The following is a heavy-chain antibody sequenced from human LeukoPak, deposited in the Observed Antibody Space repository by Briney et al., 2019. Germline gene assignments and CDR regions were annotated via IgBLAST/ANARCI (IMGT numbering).Heavy chain of an antibody. J-gene: IGHJ4*02. Sequence: ASVKVSCKASGYTFTSYAMNWVRQAPGQGPEWMGWINPNSGGTNYAQKFQGRVTMTRDTSISTAYMELSRLRSDDTAVYYCARDLTAVAGDIDYWGQGTLVTVSS. V-gene: IGHV1-2*02. CDR3: ARDLTAVAGDIDY. CDR1: GYTFTSYA. D-gene: IGHD6-19*01. CDR2: INPNSGGT.